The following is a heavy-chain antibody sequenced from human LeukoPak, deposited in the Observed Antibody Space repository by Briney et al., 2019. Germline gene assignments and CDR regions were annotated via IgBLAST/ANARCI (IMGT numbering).Heavy chain of an antibody. CDR1: GFTFSSYS. D-gene: IGHD3-22*01. Sequence: PGGSLRLSCAASGFTFSSYSMNWVRQAPGKGLEWVSYISSSSSTIYYADSVKGRFTISRDNAENSLYLQMNSLRAEDTAVYYCARRYYYDSSGYYLDYWGQGTLVTVSS. V-gene: IGHV3-48*01. CDR3: ARRYYYDSSGYYLDY. CDR2: ISSSSSTI. J-gene: IGHJ4*02.